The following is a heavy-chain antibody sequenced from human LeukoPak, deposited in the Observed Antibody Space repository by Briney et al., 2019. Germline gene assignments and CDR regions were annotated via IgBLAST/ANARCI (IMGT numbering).Heavy chain of an antibody. CDR3: ARCGAAVTTHFSH. J-gene: IGHJ4*02. D-gene: IGHD4-17*01. V-gene: IGHV1-18*01. CDR2: ISASDGTT. CDR1: GYSFSIYG. Sequence: GASVQVSFTASGYSFSIYGITWARQAPGQGVGNLGWISASDGTTNYAQKVQDRVTMTTDTPTSTAYLELRSLRSEDTAVYYCARCGAAVTTHFSHWGQGTLVTVSS.